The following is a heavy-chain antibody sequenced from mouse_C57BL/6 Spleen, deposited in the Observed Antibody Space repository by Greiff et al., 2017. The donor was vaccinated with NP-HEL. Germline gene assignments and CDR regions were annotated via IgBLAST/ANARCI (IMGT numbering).Heavy chain of an antibody. V-gene: IGHV1-55*01. D-gene: IGHD1-1*01. CDR2: IYPGSGST. CDR1: GYTFTSYW. J-gene: IGHJ1*03. CDR3: AINYYGSSAWYFDV. Sequence: QVQLQQPGAELVKPGASVKMSCKASGYTFTSYWITWVKQRPGQGLEWIGDIYPGSGSTNYNEKFKSKATLTVDTSSSTAYMQLSSLTSEDSAVYYCAINYYGSSAWYFDVWGTGTTVTVSS.